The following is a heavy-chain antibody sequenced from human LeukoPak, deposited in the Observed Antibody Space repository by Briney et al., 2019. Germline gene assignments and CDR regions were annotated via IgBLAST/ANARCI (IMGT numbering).Heavy chain of an antibody. V-gene: IGHV4-59*12. D-gene: IGHD3-16*01. CDR3: ARGRGPSARYWYLDL. CDR1: GGSISTYY. Sequence: SETLSLTCTVSGGSISTYYWNWIRQPPGKGLEWIGYIYHSGSTNYNPSLQSRVTISVDTSKNQFSLELSSVTAADTAVYYCARGRGPSARYWYLDLWGRGTLVTVSS. J-gene: IGHJ2*01. CDR2: IYHSGST.